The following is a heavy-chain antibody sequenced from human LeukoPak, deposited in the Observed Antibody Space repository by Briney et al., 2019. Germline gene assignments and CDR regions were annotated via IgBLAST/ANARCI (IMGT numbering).Heavy chain of an antibody. CDR2: TYPGDSDT. CDR3: ARQAWVPTSPSAAFDI. Sequence: GESLKISCKGSGYSFTSYWIGWVRQMPGKGLEWMGITYPGDSDTRYSPSFQGQVTISADKSISTAYLQWSSLKASDTAMYYCARQAWVPTSPSAAFDIWGQGTMVTVSS. V-gene: IGHV5-51*01. D-gene: IGHD2/OR15-2a*01. J-gene: IGHJ3*02. CDR1: GYSFTSYW.